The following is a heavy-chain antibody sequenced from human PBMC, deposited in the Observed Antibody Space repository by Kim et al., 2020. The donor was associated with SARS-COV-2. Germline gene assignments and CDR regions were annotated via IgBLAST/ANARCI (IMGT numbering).Heavy chain of an antibody. D-gene: IGHD1-26*01. Sequence: SVKVSCKASGGTFSSYAISWVRQAPGQGLEWMGGIIPIFGTANYAQKFQGRVTITADESTSTAYMELSSLRSEDTAVYYCARMSLIVGARGGWFDPWGQGTLVTVSS. CDR3: ARMSLIVGARGGWFDP. CDR2: IIPIFGTA. J-gene: IGHJ5*02. CDR1: GGTFSSYA. V-gene: IGHV1-69*13.